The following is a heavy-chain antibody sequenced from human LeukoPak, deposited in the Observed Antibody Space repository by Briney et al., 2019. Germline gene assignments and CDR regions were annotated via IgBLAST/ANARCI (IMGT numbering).Heavy chain of an antibody. CDR3: ARVSPAATYFDY. D-gene: IGHD2-2*01. J-gene: IGHJ4*02. CDR1: GYTFTGYY. Sequence: ASVKVSCKASGYTFTGYYMHWVRQAPGQGLEWMGWINPNSGGTNYAQKFQGWVTMTGDTSISTAYMELSRLRSDDTAVYYCARVSPAATYFDYWGQGTLVTVSS. V-gene: IGHV1-2*04. CDR2: INPNSGGT.